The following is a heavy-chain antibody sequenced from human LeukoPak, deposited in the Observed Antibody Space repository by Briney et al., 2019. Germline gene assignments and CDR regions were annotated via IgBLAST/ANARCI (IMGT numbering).Heavy chain of an antibody. CDR1: GFTFSSYE. Sequence: GGSLRLSCAASGFTFSSYEMNWVRQAPGKGLEWVSYISSSGSTIYYADSVQGRFTISRDNAKNSLYLQMNSLRAEETAVYYCARGEYYYDGGYWGQGTLVTVSS. V-gene: IGHV3-48*03. J-gene: IGHJ4*02. CDR3: ARGEYYYDGGY. CDR2: ISSSGSTI. D-gene: IGHD3-22*01.